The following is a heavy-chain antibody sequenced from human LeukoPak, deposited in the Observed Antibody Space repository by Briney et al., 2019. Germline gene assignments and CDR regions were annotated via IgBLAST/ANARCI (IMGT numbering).Heavy chain of an antibody. Sequence: GGSLRLSCAASGFTFSSYSMNWVRQAPGKGPEWVSSISSSSSYIYYADSVKGRFTISRDNAKNSLYLQMNSLRAEDTAVYYCARTYMIVVVNYMDVWGKGTTVTVSS. D-gene: IGHD3-22*01. V-gene: IGHV3-21*01. CDR1: GFTFSSYS. CDR2: ISSSSSYI. CDR3: ARTYMIVVVNYMDV. J-gene: IGHJ6*03.